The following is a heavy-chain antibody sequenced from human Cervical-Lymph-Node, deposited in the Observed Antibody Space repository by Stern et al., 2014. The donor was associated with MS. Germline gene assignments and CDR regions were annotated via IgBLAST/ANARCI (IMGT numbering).Heavy chain of an antibody. Sequence: QVQLVESGGGVVQPGTSLRVSCAASGFSFSQFAMHWVRQAPGKGLEWVAYVSYDERNKYFADSVKGRFTISRDTANNTMYLQMNSLSAEDTAVYYCARDYDFWNNYGMDVWGQGTTVTVSS. D-gene: IGHD3-3*01. V-gene: IGHV3-30*01. CDR1: GFSFSQFA. CDR2: VSYDERNK. CDR3: ARDYDFWNNYGMDV. J-gene: IGHJ6*02.